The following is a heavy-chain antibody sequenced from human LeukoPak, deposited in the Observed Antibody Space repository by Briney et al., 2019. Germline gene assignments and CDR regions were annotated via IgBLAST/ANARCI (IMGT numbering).Heavy chain of an antibody. Sequence: ASXXXXCXXXXXXXXXYXXXXXRQAPGQGLEWMGWMNPNSGNTGYAQKFQGRVTMTRNTSISTAYMELSSLRSEDTAVYYCARGVKGDHWGQGTLVTVSS. V-gene: IGHV1-8*01. CDR1: XXXXXXYX. J-gene: IGHJ5*02. CDR2: MNPNSGNT. CDR3: ARGVKGDH.